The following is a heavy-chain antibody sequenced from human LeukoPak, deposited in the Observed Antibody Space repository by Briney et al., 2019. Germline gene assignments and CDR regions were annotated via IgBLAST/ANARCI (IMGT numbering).Heavy chain of an antibody. J-gene: IGHJ4*02. V-gene: IGHV3-53*01. CDR1: GFTVKDNF. CDR3: AKGGGWSPAVLFDY. CDR2: LYSGGST. D-gene: IGHD6-19*01. Sequence: GGSLRLSCAASGFTVKDNFMSWVRQAPGKGLEWVSVLYSGGSTYYADSVKGRFTISRNNSKNTPYLQMNSLRAEDTAVYYCAKGGGWSPAVLFDYWGQGTLVAVSS.